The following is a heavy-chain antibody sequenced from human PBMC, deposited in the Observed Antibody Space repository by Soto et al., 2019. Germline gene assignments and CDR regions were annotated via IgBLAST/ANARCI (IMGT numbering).Heavy chain of an antibody. CDR1: GFTFRNFW. CDR2: IKQDGTET. J-gene: IGHJ4*02. V-gene: IGHV3-7*01. D-gene: IGHD3-3*01. CDR3: ATWFSDQYDFSGRLHD. Sequence: GGSLRLSCAGSGFTFRNFWMGWVRQAPGKRLEWVANIKQDGTETSYADSVKGRFTVSRDNAKNSLYLQMNSLGADDTAVYYCATWFSDQYDFSGRLHDWGQGTLVTVSS.